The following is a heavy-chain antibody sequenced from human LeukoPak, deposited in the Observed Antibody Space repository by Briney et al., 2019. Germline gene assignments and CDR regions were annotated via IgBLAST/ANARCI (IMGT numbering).Heavy chain of an antibody. Sequence: SETLSLTCTVSGGSISPYYWSWIRQPPGKGLEWIGYIYYSGNTKYNPSLKSRVSISVETSKNQFSLKLSSVTAADTAVYYCARGFCSGGSCYSAIFDYWGQGTLVTVSS. V-gene: IGHV4-59*01. CDR1: GGSISPYY. CDR3: ARGFCSGGSCYSAIFDY. D-gene: IGHD2-15*01. CDR2: IYYSGNT. J-gene: IGHJ4*02.